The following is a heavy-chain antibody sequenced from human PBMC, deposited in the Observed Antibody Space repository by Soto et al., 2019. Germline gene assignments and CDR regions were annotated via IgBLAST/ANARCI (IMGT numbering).Heavy chain of an antibody. CDR1: GGSISSSSYY. V-gene: IGHV4-39*07. D-gene: IGHD6-6*01. J-gene: IGHJ3*02. CDR3: ARPEYSSSNAFDI. CDR2: IYYGGST. Sequence: SETLSLTCTVSGGSISSSSYYWGWIRQPPGKGLEWIGSIYYGGSTYYNPSLKSRVTISVDTSKNQFSLKLSSVTAADTAVYYCARPEYSSSNAFDIWGQGTMVTVSS.